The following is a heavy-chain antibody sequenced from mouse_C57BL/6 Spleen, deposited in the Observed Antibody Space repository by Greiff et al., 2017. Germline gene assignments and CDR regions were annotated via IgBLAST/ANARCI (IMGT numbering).Heavy chain of an antibody. CDR2: FNPSTGGT. Sequence: EVQLQQSGPELVKPGASVKISCKASGYSFTGYYMNWVKQSPEKSLEWIGEFNPSTGGTTYNQKFKAKATLTVDKSSSTAYMQLKSLTSEDSAVYYCARNYASQGYYAMDYWGQGTSVTVSS. CDR3: ARNYASQGYYAMDY. CDR1: GYSFTGYY. J-gene: IGHJ4*01. V-gene: IGHV1-42*01. D-gene: IGHD1-1*02.